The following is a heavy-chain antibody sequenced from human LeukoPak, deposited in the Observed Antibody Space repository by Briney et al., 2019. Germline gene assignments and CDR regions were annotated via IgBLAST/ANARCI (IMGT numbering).Heavy chain of an antibody. J-gene: IGHJ5*02. D-gene: IGHD3-10*01. CDR3: ARDSDYYASGTYYRVGFDP. CDR1: GDSVSSHNTA. V-gene: IGHV6-1*01. CDR2: TYYRSMWYN. Sequence: SQTLSRTSAISGDSVSSHNTAWNWIRQSPSRGLEWLGRTYYRSMWYNDYAVSVKSRLTIKPDTSTNQFSLQLNSVTPEDTAVYYCARDSDYYASGTYYRVGFDPWGQGTLVTVSS.